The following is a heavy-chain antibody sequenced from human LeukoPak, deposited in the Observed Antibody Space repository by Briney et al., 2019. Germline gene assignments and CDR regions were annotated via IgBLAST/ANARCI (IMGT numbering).Heavy chain of an antibody. J-gene: IGHJ4*02. CDR2: ISAYNGNT. Sequence: ASVKVSCKASSYTFTSYGISWVRQAPGQALEWMGWISAYNGNTNYAQKLQGRITMTTDTSTSTAYMEIRSLRYDDTAVYYCARTDYSGSYRLQDYYFDYWGQGTLVTVSS. V-gene: IGHV1-18*01. CDR1: SYTFTSYG. D-gene: IGHD1-26*01. CDR3: ARTDYSGSYRLQDYYFDY.